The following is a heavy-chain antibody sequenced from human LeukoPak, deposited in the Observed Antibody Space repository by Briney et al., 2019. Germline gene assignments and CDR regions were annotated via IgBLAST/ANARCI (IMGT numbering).Heavy chain of an antibody. V-gene: IGHV3-48*01. CDR3: AREAVSYYYGMDV. Sequence: PGGSLRLSCAGSGFTFSSYTMHWVRQAPGKGLELVSYISSSSTTIYYADSVKGRFTISRDNAKNSLHLQMNSLRAEDRAVYYCAREAVSYYYGMDVWGQGTTVTVSS. J-gene: IGHJ6*02. D-gene: IGHD6-19*01. CDR1: GFTFSSYT. CDR2: ISSSSTTI.